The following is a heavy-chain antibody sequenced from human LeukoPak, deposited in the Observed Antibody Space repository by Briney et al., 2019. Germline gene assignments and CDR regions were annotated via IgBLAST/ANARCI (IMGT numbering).Heavy chain of an antibody. CDR3: AKGYSSGWWVDY. D-gene: IGHD6-19*01. V-gene: IGHV3-30-3*01. CDR1: GFTFSSYA. Sequence: GGSLRLSCAASGFTFSSYAMHWVRQAPGKGLEWVALISYDGSNKYYADSVKGRFTISRDNSKNTLYLQMNSLRAEDTAVYYCAKGYSSGWWVDYWGQGTLVTVSS. CDR2: ISYDGSNK. J-gene: IGHJ4*02.